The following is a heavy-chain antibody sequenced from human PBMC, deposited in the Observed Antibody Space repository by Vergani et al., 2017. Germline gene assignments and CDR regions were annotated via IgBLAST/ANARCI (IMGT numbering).Heavy chain of an antibody. V-gene: IGHV3-11*01. CDR1: GFTFRDYY. CDR3: ARARRDGYDNWFDP. D-gene: IGHD5-24*01. J-gene: IGHJ5*02. Sequence: QVQLVASGGGLVKPGGSLRLSCAASGFTFRDYYLSWIRQAPGKGLGWVSYISSSGSTIYYANSVKGRFTISRDNAKNSLYLQMNSLRAEDTAVYYCARARRDGYDNWFDPWGQGTLVTVSS. CDR2: ISSSGSTI.